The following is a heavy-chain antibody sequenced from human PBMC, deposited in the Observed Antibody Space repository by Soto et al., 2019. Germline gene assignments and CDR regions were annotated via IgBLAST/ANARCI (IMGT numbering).Heavy chain of an antibody. V-gene: IGHV5-51*01. CDR3: ARTAAAGKYYYGTDV. CDR2: IYPGDSDT. Sequence: LGESLKISCKGSGYSFTSYWIGWVRQMPGKGLECMGIIYPGDSDTRYSPSFQGQVTISADKSISTAYLQWSSLKASDTAMYYCARTAAAGKYYYGTDVWGQGTTVTSP. J-gene: IGHJ6*02. CDR1: GYSFTSYW. D-gene: IGHD6-13*01.